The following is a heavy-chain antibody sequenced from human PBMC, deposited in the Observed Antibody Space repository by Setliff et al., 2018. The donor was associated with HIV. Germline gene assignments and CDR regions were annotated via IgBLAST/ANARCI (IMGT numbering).Heavy chain of an antibody. J-gene: IGHJ4*02. CDR1: GYTFTSYD. V-gene: IGHV1-8*03. D-gene: IGHD3-22*01. CDR2: MNPNSGNR. CDR3: ARGRGRYYDSRSYLDY. Sequence: ASVKVSCKTSGYTFTSYDINWVRQATGQGLEWMGWMNPNSGNRGYAHKFQGRVTISRNTSISTAYMELSGLRSEGTAVYYCARGRGRYYDSRSYLDYWGQGTLVTVS.